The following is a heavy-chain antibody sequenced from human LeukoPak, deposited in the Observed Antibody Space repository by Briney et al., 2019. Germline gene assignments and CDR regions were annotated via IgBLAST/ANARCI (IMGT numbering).Heavy chain of an antibody. V-gene: IGHV4-39*01. CDR3: ATYIGDTYRYFDY. D-gene: IGHD2-21*01. J-gene: IGHJ4*02. CDR1: GGSISSSSYY. Sequence: SETLSLTCTVSGGSISSSSYYWGWIRQPPGKGLEWIGSIYYSGSTYYNPSLKSRVTISVDTSKNQFSLKLSSVTAADRAVYYCATYIGDTYRYFDYWGQGTLVTVSS. CDR2: IYYSGST.